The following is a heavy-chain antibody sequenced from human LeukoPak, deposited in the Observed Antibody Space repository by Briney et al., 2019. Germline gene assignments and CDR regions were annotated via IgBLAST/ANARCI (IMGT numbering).Heavy chain of an antibody. CDR3: ARGSGPYYFDY. CDR1: GGSLSSGGYS. CDR2: IYRSGST. Sequence: PSETLSLTCALAGGSLSSGGYSWSWIRQPPGKGLEWIGYIYRSGSTYYNPSLKSRVTISVDRSKNQFSLKLSSVTAADTAVYYCARGSGPYYFDYWGQGTLVTVSS. V-gene: IGHV4-30-2*01. J-gene: IGHJ4*02. D-gene: IGHD3-10*01.